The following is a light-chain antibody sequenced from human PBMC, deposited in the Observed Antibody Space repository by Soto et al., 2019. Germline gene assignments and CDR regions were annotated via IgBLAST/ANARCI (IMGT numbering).Light chain of an antibody. CDR1: TSDVGTYDS. J-gene: IGLJ2*01. CDR2: EVN. Sequence: QSVLTQPPSASGSPGQSVTISCTGTTSDVGTYDSVSWYQQHPGKAPKLIIYEVNNRPSGVSKRFSGSKAGNTASLTISGLLDDDEADYFCASFRSGTILVFGSGTKLTVL. CDR3: ASFRSGTILV. V-gene: IGLV2-14*01.